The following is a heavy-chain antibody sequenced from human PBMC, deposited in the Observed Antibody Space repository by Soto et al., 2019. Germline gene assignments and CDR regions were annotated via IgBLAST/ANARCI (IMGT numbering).Heavy chain of an antibody. CDR2: ISGSGGST. CDR3: RLGKVTFGGFIAPSGAFES. Sequence: EVQLLESGGGLVQPGGSLRLSCAASGFTFSSYAMSWVRQAPGKGLEWVSAISGSGGSTYYADSVKGRFTISRDNSKNTLYLQINSLRAEDTAVYYCRLGKVTFGGFIAPSGAFESWGQGTMVTVSS. V-gene: IGHV3-23*01. J-gene: IGHJ3*02. D-gene: IGHD3-16*02. CDR1: GFTFSSYA.